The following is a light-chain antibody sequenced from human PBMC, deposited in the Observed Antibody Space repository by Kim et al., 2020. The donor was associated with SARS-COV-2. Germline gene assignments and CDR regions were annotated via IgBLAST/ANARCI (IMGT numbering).Light chain of an antibody. J-gene: IGLJ2*01. CDR2: EDY. V-gene: IGLV6-57*03. Sequence: GMTVAISCTRSVGTVASSYVQWFQQRPGSVPTTVIFEDYQRPSGVPDRFSGSVDSSSNSASLTISGLRAEDEGHYYCQSYDDTIVVFGGGTQLTVL. CDR1: VGTVASSY. CDR3: QSYDDTIVV.